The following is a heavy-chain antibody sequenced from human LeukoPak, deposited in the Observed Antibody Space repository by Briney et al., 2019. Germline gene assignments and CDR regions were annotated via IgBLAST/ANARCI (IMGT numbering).Heavy chain of an antibody. Sequence: GDSLKISCKGSGYSFTNYWIGWVRQMPGKGLEWMAIISPGDSDTRYSPSFQGQVTISADKSISTAYLQWSSLKASDTAMYYCARLPYEDYTIMYYFDYWGRGTLVTVSS. V-gene: IGHV5-51*01. D-gene: IGHD3-3*01. CDR2: ISPGDSDT. J-gene: IGHJ4*02. CDR3: ARLPYEDYTIMYYFDY. CDR1: GYSFTNYW.